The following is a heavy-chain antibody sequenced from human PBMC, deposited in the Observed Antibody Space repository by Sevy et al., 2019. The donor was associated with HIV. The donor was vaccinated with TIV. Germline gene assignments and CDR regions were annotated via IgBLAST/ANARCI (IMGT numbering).Heavy chain of an antibody. CDR2: FSFGCGEI. V-gene: IGHV3-23*01. CDR3: AREGCTKPHDY. CDR1: GFTFSKYS. Sequence: GGSLRLSCAASGFTFSKYSMSWVRQPPGKGLEWVSFFSFGCGEINYADSVKGRFTISRDNSKSSLYLQMNNLRPEDTAVYYCAREGCTKPHDYWGQGTLVTVSS. D-gene: IGHD2-8*01. J-gene: IGHJ4*02.